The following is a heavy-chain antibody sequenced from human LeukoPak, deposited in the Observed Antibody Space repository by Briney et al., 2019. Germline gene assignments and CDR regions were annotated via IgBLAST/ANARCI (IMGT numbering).Heavy chain of an antibody. J-gene: IGHJ4*02. V-gene: IGHV4-34*01. Sequence: SETLSLTCAVYGGSFSGYYWSWIRQPPGKGLEWIGEINHSGSTNYNPSLKGRVTISVDTSKNQFSLKLSSVTAADTAVYYCARGGKWELPDYFDYWGQGTLVTVSS. CDR3: ARGGKWELPDYFDY. CDR1: GGSFSGYY. CDR2: INHSGST. D-gene: IGHD1-26*01.